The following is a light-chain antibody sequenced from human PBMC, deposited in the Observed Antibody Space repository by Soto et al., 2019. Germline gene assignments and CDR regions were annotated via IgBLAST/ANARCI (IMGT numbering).Light chain of an antibody. CDR2: GAS. CDR3: QQYNNWPGT. V-gene: IGKV3-15*01. J-gene: IGKJ4*01. CDR1: QSLNSN. Sequence: EIVMTQSPATLSVSPGERATLSCMSSQSLNSNLAWYQQKPGQAPRLLIYGASTRATGIPARFSGRESGTEFTLTISSLLSEDFAVYSCQQYNNWPGTFGGGTKVEIK.